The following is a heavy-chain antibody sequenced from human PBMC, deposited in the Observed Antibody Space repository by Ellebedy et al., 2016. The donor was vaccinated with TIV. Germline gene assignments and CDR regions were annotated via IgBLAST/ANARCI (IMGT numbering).Heavy chain of an antibody. V-gene: IGHV4-39*01. CDR1: GGSISSSSYY. D-gene: IGHD4-17*01. CDR2: LYYSGST. CDR3: ARLRNDYGDFDY. J-gene: IGHJ4*02. Sequence: MPSETLSLTCTVSGGSISSSSYYWGWIRQPPGKGLEWIGSLYYSGSTYYNPSLESRVTISVDTSKNQFSLNLSSVTAADTAVFYCARLRNDYGDFDYWGQGILVTVSS.